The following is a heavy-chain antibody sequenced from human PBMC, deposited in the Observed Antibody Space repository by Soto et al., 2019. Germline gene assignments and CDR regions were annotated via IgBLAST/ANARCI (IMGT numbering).Heavy chain of an antibody. D-gene: IGHD3-10*01. V-gene: IGHV4-34*01. CDR2: INHSGST. CDR3: ARGPHRITMVRGVRNWFDP. CDR1: GGSFSDYF. Sequence: PSETLSLTCAVYGGSFSDYFWSWIRQPPGKGLEWIGEINHSGSTNYNPSLKSRVTISVDTSKNQFSLKLSSVTAADTAVFYCARGPHRITMVRGVRNWFDPWGQGTLVTVSS. J-gene: IGHJ5*01.